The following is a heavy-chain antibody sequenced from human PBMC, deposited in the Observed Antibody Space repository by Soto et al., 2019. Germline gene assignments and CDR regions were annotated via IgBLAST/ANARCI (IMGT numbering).Heavy chain of an antibody. V-gene: IGHV1-2*02. CDR1: GYTFTGYY. CDR3: ARSFSAVTTYGFDY. J-gene: IGHJ4*02. D-gene: IGHD4-17*01. CDR2: INPNSGGT. Sequence: GASVKVSCKASGYTFTGYYMHWVRQAPGQGLEWMGWINPNSGGTNYAQKFRGRVTMTRDTSISTAYMDLSSLRSEDTAVYYCARSFSAVTTYGFDYWGQGSLVTVSS.